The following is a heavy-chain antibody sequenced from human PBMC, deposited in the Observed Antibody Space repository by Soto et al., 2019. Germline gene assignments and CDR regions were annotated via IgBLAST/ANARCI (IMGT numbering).Heavy chain of an antibody. CDR2: IKSKTDGGTT. V-gene: IGHV3-15*01. D-gene: IGHD3-10*01. CDR1: GFTFSNAW. CDR3: TTSYGSAYYYYGMDV. Sequence: EVQLVESGGGLVKPGGSLRLSCAASGFTFSNAWMSWVRQAPGKGLEWVGRIKSKTDGGTTDYAAPVKGRFTISRDDSKNTLYLQMNSLKTEATAVYYCTTSYGSAYYYYGMDVWGQGTTVTVSS. J-gene: IGHJ6*02.